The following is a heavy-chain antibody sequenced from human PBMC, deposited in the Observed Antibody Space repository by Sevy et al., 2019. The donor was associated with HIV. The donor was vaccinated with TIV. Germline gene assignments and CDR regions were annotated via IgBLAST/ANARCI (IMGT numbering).Heavy chain of an antibody. J-gene: IGHJ3*02. CDR3: ARALKGLIDAFDI. V-gene: IGHV3-11*06. D-gene: IGHD3-16*01. CDR2: ISSSSSYT. Sequence: GGCLRLSCAASGFTFSDYYMSWIRQAPGKGLEWVSYISSSSSYTNYADSVKGRFTISRDNAKNSLYLQMNSLRAQDTTVYYCARALKGLIDAFDIWGQGTMVTVSS. CDR1: GFTFSDYY.